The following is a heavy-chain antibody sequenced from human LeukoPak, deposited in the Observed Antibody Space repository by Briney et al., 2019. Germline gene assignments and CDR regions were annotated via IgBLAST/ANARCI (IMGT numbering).Heavy chain of an antibody. J-gene: IGHJ4*02. CDR3: ARLTSGWYVIY. D-gene: IGHD6-19*01. Sequence: SETLSLTCAVSGGSIRNSSFYWGWIRQPPGKGLEWIASIYNSGTTYYNPSLNSRVTISVDTSKNQFSLKLSSVTDADTAIYYCARLTSGWYVIYWGQGTLVTVSS. CDR2: IYNSGTT. CDR1: GGSIRNSSFY. V-gene: IGHV4-39*01.